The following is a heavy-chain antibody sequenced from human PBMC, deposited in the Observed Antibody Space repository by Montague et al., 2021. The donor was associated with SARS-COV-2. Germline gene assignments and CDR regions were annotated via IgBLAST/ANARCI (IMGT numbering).Heavy chain of an antibody. D-gene: IGHD3-10*01. CDR2: INHSGRT. Sequence: SETLSLTCAVYGGSFSGYYWTWIRQPPGKGLEWIGDINHSGRTNYNPSLKSRVTISADTSKNQFSLKLSSVTAADTAVYFCARSNRGVVIRYPYHSMDVWGKGTTVTVSS. J-gene: IGHJ6*04. CDR1: GGSFSGYY. V-gene: IGHV4-34*01. CDR3: ARSNRGVVIRYPYHSMDV.